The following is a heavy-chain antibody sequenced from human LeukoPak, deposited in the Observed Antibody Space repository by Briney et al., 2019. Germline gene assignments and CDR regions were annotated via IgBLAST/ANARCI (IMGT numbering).Heavy chain of an antibody. V-gene: IGHV4-59*08. CDR1: GDSISSYY. Sequence: SETLSLTCSVSGDSISSYYWSWIRQPPKKGLEWIGYVHSSGITKYNPSLKSRVTISLDTSKNQFSLRMNSVTAADTAMYYCARVVVHGHSDFWGQGTLVTVSS. CDR3: ARVVVHGHSDF. D-gene: IGHD3-16*02. J-gene: IGHJ4*02. CDR2: VHSSGIT.